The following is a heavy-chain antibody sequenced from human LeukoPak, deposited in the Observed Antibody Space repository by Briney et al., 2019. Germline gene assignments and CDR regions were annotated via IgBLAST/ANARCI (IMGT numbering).Heavy chain of an antibody. CDR2: INPNSGGT. CDR1: GYTFTGYY. V-gene: IGHV1-2*02. D-gene: IGHD2-2*01. CDR3: ARGSRLGGVVPAANFDY. J-gene: IGHJ4*02. Sequence: ASVKVSCKASGYTFTGYYMHWVRQAPGQGLEWMGWINPNSGGTNYAQKLQGRVTMTRDTSISTAYMELSSLRSDDTAVYYCARGSRLGGVVPAANFDYWGQGTLVTVSS.